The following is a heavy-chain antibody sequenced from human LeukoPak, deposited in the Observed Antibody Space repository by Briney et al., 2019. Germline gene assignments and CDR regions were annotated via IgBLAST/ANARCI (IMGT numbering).Heavy chain of an antibody. J-gene: IGHJ4*02. Sequence: PGGSLRLSCTTSGFAFSNYAVNWVRQAPGKGPEWVSGISGFNTYYADSVKGRFTIFRDNSKNVLYLQMDRLRAEDTAVYSCAKDVCTSPRCLLYFDSWGQGTLVTVSP. CDR2: ISGFNT. V-gene: IGHV3-23*01. CDR1: GFAFSNYA. CDR3: AKDVCTSPRCLLYFDS. D-gene: IGHD2-8*01.